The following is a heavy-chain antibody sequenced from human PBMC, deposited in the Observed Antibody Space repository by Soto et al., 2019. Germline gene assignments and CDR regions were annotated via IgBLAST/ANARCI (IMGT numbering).Heavy chain of an antibody. CDR2: ITPYNGNT. CDR3: GRGVGLRRLEFDLEF. J-gene: IGHJ4*02. Sequence: QVHLVQSGGEVKKPGASVRVSCKTSGYRFSDYGISWVRQAPGQGLEWMGWITPYNGNTKFAQKFQGRVTVTPDTFTSTAFMELRCLRPDDTAIYYFGRGVGLRRLEFDLEFWGQGTLVNVSS. CDR1: GYRFSDYG. D-gene: IGHD5-12*01. V-gene: IGHV1-18*01.